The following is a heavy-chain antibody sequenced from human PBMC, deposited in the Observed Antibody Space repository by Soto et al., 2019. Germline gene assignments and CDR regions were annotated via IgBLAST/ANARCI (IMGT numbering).Heavy chain of an antibody. CDR1: AITFSGFT. J-gene: IGHJ4*02. D-gene: IGHD2-2*01. CDR2: ISRSGETI. V-gene: IGHV3-48*02. Sequence: GGGLRLSCASSAITFSGFTMIWVRQAQGSGLEWISYISRSGETIYYADSVKGRFTISRDNAENSLYLQMNSLRDEDTAVYYCAIRHLAACRSTSCLYYLDYCGQGTLGTVSS. CDR3: AIRHLAACRSTSCLYYLDY.